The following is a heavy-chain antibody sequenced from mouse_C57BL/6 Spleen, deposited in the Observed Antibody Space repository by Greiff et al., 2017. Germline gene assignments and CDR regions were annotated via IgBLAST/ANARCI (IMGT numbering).Heavy chain of an antibody. CDR3: ALYDYDYAMDY. CDR2: INPNNGGT. CDR1: GYTFTDYN. V-gene: IGHV1-18*01. J-gene: IGHJ4*01. D-gene: IGHD2-4*01. Sequence: VQLQQSGPELVKPGASVKIPCKASGYTFTDYNMDWVKQSHGKSLEWIGDINPNNGGTIYNQKFKGKATLTVDKSSSTAYMELRSLTSEDTAVYYCALYDYDYAMDYWGQGTSVTVSS.